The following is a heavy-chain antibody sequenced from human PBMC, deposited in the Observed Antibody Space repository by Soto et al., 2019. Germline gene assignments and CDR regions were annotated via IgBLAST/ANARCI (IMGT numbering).Heavy chain of an antibody. CDR2: IYSGGST. D-gene: IGHD6-13*01. CDR3: ARDRIAAADYYYGMDV. J-gene: IGHJ6*02. V-gene: IGHV3-66*01. Sequence: EVQLVESGGGLVQPGGSLRLSCAASGFTVSSNYMSWVLQAPGKGLEWVSVIYSGGSTYYADSVKGRFTISRDNSKNTLYLQMNSLRAEDTAVYYCARDRIAAADYYYGMDVWGQGTTVTVSS. CDR1: GFTVSSNY.